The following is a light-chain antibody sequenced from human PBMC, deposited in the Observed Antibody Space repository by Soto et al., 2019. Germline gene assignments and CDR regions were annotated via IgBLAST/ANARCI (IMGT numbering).Light chain of an antibody. J-gene: IGKJ5*01. CDR3: QQYNNWPPIT. Sequence: EIMMMQSPATLSVSPGERATLSCRASQSVRNNLAWYQQRRGQAPRLLIYYASTRATGVPARFSGSGSGTEFTLTISSLQSEDSALYYCQQYNNWPPITFGQGTRLEIK. CDR1: QSVRNN. CDR2: YAS. V-gene: IGKV3-15*01.